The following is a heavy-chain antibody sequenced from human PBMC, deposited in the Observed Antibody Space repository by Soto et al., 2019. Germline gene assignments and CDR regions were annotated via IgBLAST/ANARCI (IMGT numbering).Heavy chain of an antibody. V-gene: IGHV3-15*01. J-gene: IGHJ6*02. CDR1: GFTFSNAW. Sequence: EVQLVESGGGLVKPGGSLRLSCAASGFTFSNAWMSWVRQAPGKGLEWVGRIKSKTDGGTTDYAAPVKGRFTISRDDSKNTLYLQMNSLKTEDTDVYYCTTVKKDYYYYYGMDVWGQGTTVTVSS. CDR3: TTVKKDYYYYYGMDV. CDR2: IKSKTDGGTT.